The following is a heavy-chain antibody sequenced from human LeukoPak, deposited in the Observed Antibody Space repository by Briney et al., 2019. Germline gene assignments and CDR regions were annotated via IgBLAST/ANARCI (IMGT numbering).Heavy chain of an antibody. CDR2: INPSGGST. CDR1: GYTFTSYY. D-gene: IGHD3-10*01. J-gene: IGHJ5*02. Sequence: ASVKVSCKASGYTFTSYYMHWVRQAPGQGLEWMGIINPSGGSTSYAQKFQGRVTMTRDTSTSTAYMELRSLRSDDTAVYYCARDFGYYYGSGSYYREWFDPWGQGTLVTVSS. V-gene: IGHV1-46*01. CDR3: ARDFGYYYGSGSYYREWFDP.